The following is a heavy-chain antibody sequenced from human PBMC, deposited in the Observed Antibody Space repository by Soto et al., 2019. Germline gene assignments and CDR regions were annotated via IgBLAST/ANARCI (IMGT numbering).Heavy chain of an antibody. V-gene: IGHV4-30-2*01. Sequence: QLQLQESGSGLVKPSQTLSLTCAVSGGTISSGGYCWSWIRQPPGKGLEWIGYIYHSGSTYYNPSLKSRVTISVDRSKNQFSLKLSSVTAADTAVYYCARDQGYCSGGSCYSDFGFDYWGQGTLVTVSS. D-gene: IGHD2-15*01. CDR2: IYHSGST. CDR1: GGTISSGGYC. CDR3: ARDQGYCSGGSCYSDFGFDY. J-gene: IGHJ4*02.